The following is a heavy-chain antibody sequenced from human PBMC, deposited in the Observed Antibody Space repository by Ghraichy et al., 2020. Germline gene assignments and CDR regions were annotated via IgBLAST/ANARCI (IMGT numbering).Heavy chain of an antibody. CDR2: FDPEDGET. CDR3: ATDRPWNPRKEDYYYYMDV. CDR1: GYTLTELS. V-gene: IGHV1-24*01. Sequence: ASVKVSCKVSGYTLTELSMHWVRQAPGKGLEWMGGFDPEDGETIYAQKFQGRVTMTEDTSTDTAYMELSSLRSEDTAVYYCATDRPWNPRKEDYYYYMDVWGKGTTVTVSS. J-gene: IGHJ6*03. D-gene: IGHD1-1*01.